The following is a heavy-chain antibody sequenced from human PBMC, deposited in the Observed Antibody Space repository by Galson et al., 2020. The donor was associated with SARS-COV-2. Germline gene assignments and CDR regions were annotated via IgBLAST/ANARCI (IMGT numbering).Heavy chain of an antibody. V-gene: IGHV3-30*18. J-gene: IGHJ4*02. CDR1: GFTFSSHG. CDR2: ISHDEYQI. Sequence: GESLKISCAASGFTFSSHGMHWVRQAPGRGLEWVALISHDEYQIYYKDSVKGRFTISRDNSKNTLYLQMNSLRTEDTAVYYCAKDSGYGFAKVHGSGCDYWGQGTLVTVSS. CDR3: AKDSGYGFAKVHGSGCDY. D-gene: IGHD3-10*01.